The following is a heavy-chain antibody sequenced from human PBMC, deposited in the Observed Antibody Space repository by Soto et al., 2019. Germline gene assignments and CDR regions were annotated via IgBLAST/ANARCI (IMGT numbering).Heavy chain of an antibody. J-gene: IGHJ4*02. CDR1: GGSISSSSYY. V-gene: IGHV4-39*01. CDR3: ARKGGLDHGHYPHPTGYFDY. D-gene: IGHD4-17*01. CDR2: IYYSGST. Sequence: SETLSLTCTVSGGSISSSSYYWGWIRQPPGKGLEWIGSIYYSGSTYYNPSLKSRVTISVDTSKNQFSLKLSSVTAADTAVYYCARKGGLDHGHYPHPTGYFDYWGQGTLVTVYS.